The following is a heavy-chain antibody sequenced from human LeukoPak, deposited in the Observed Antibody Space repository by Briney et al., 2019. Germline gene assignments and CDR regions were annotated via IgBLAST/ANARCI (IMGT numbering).Heavy chain of an antibody. CDR2: IYYSGST. V-gene: IGHV4-59*01. D-gene: IGHD3-22*01. CDR3: ARTKYYYDSSGYYSDAFDI. Sequence: SETLSLTCTVSGGSISSYYWSWIRQPPGNGLEWIGYIYYSGSTNYNPSLKSRVTISVDTSKNQFSLKLSSVTAADTAVYYCARTKYYYDSSGYYSDAFDIWGQGTMVTVSS. CDR1: GGSISSYY. J-gene: IGHJ3*02.